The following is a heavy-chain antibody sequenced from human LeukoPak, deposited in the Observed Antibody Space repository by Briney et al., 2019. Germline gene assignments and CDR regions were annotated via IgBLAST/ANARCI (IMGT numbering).Heavy chain of an antibody. D-gene: IGHD5-18*01. J-gene: IGHJ4*02. CDR3: ARVGFDTATDY. CDR2: IYYSGST. CDR1: GGSISSGDYY. Sequence: SETLSLTCTVSGGSISSGDYYWSWIRQPPGKGLEWIGYIYYSGSTYYNPSLKSRVTISVDTSKNQFSLKLSSVTAADTAVYYCARVGFDTATDYWGQGTLVTVSS. V-gene: IGHV4-30-4*01.